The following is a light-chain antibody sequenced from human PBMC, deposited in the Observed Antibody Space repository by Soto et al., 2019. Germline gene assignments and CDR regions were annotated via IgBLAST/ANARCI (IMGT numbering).Light chain of an antibody. CDR3: QQYGTSART. V-gene: IGKV3-20*01. CDR1: QSVSINY. CDR2: GAS. Sequence: EIVLTQSPATLSLSPGETATLSCRASQSVSINYLAWYQQKPGQAPRLLIFGASGRATDIPDRFSGSESGTDFTLTISRLEAEDSAVYYCQQYGTSARTFGQGTKVDIK. J-gene: IGKJ1*01.